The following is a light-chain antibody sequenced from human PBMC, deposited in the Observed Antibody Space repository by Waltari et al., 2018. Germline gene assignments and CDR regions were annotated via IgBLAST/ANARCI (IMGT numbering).Light chain of an antibody. CDR2: DVS. CDR1: QSLLYSDGKTS. CDR3: MQGLLPPLT. V-gene: IGKV2-29*02. Sequence: IVMTQTPPSLSVTPGQSASIPCTSNQSLLYSDGKTSLHWYLQRPGQSPQLLIYDVSSRFAGVPDRINGRGSGTDFTLEISRVEAEDVGVYYCMQGLLPPLTFGGGTKVEIK. J-gene: IGKJ4*01.